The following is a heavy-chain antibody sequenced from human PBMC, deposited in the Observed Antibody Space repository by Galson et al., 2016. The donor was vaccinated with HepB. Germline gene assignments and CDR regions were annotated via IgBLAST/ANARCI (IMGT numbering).Heavy chain of an antibody. Sequence: SLRLSCAASGFTFSNYWMSWVRQAPGKGLEWVANIKQDGSGRYYVDSVRGRFTISRDNAKNSLYLQLNSLRAEDTAVYHCARSRGYCSGAGCFETYDYWGQGTLVTVSS. J-gene: IGHJ4*02. CDR2: IKQDGSGR. CDR1: GFTFSNYW. D-gene: IGHD2-15*01. CDR3: ARSRGYCSGAGCFETYDY. V-gene: IGHV3-7*01.